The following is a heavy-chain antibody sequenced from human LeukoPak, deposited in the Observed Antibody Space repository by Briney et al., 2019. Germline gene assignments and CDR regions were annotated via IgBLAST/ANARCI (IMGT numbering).Heavy chain of an antibody. Sequence: GGSLRLSCAASGFTISTYSMNWVRQAAGKGLDSVSSISSSASYMYYADSVKGRFTISRDNAKNSLYLQMNSLRAEDTAVYYCARDIVVVPAAMSFDYWGQGTLVTVSS. J-gene: IGHJ4*02. V-gene: IGHV3-21*01. CDR2: ISSSASYM. CDR3: ARDIVVVPAAMSFDY. D-gene: IGHD2-2*01. CDR1: GFTISTYS.